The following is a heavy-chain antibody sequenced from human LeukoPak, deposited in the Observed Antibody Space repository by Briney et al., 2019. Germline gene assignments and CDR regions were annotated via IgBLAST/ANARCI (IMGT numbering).Heavy chain of an antibody. V-gene: IGHV1-24*01. Sequence: ASVKVSCKVSGYTLTELSMHWVRRAPGKGLEWMGGFDPEDGETIYAQKFQGRVTMTEDTSTDTAYMELSSLRSEDTAVYYCATLRGDFWSGYYTGNWFDPWGQGTLVTVSS. CDR1: GYTLTELS. CDR3: ATLRGDFWSGYYTGNWFDP. D-gene: IGHD3-3*01. J-gene: IGHJ5*02. CDR2: FDPEDGET.